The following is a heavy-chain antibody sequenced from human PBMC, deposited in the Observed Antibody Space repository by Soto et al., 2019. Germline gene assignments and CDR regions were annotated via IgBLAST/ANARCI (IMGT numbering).Heavy chain of an antibody. Sequence: EVQLVESGGGLIQPGGSLRLSCAASGFTVSSNYMSWVRQAPGKGLEWVSVIYSGGSTYYADSVKGRFTISRDNSRNPLYRQMNSLRAGDTAVYYCARDRVAGYGMDVWGHGTTVSVSS. J-gene: IGHJ6*02. D-gene: IGHD6-19*01. CDR3: ARDRVAGYGMDV. V-gene: IGHV3-53*01. CDR1: GFTVSSNY. CDR2: IYSGGST.